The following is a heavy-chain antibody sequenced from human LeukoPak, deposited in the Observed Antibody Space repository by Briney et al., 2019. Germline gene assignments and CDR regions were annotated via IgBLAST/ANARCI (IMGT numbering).Heavy chain of an antibody. CDR3: ASVRWDNDY. D-gene: IGHD1-26*01. J-gene: IGHJ4*02. CDR1: GGSISSSSYY. V-gene: IGHV4-39*01. CDR2: IYYSGST. Sequence: SETLSLTCTVSGGSISSSSYYWGWIRQPPGKGLEWTGSIYYSGSTYYNPSLKSRVTISVGTSKNQFSLKLGSVTAADTAVYYCASVRWDNDYWDQGTLVTVSS.